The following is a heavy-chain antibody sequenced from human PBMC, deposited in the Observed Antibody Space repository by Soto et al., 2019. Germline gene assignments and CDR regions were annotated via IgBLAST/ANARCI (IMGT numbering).Heavy chain of an antibody. Sequence: GGSLRLSCVASAFTFTDYYMSWIRQAPGMGLEWISYIDSSGRTIYYADSVKGRFTISRDNARNSLSLQMNSLRAEDTAVYYCASMPYCGDECYYNYWGQGILVTVSS. V-gene: IGHV3-11*01. CDR1: AFTFTDYY. J-gene: IGHJ4*02. D-gene: IGHD2-21*01. CDR3: ASMPYCGDECYYNY. CDR2: IDSSGRTI.